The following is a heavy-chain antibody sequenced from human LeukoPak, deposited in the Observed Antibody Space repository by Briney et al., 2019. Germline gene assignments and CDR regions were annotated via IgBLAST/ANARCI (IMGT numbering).Heavy chain of an antibody. CDR1: GFTFSSYA. CDR2: ISYDGSNK. Sequence: GGSLRLSCAASGFTFSSYAMHWVRQAPGKGLEWVAVISYDGSNKYYADSVKGRFTISRDNSKNTLYLQMNSLRAEDTAVYYCARDSSVLLWFESTDVWGQGTTVTVSS. CDR3: ARDSSVLLWFESTDV. D-gene: IGHD3-10*01. J-gene: IGHJ6*02. V-gene: IGHV3-30-3*01.